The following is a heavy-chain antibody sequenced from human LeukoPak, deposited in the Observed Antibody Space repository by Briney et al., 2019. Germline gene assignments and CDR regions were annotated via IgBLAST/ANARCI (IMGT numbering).Heavy chain of an antibody. CDR3: ARQTNHRAIFGVDIFNWFDP. V-gene: IGHV3-11*06. CDR2: ISKSSDHT. Sequence: GGSLRLSCAASGFTFSDYYMTWIRQAPGKGLEWVSYISKSSDHTNYADSVKGRFTISRDNAKNSLYLQMNSLRAEDTAVYYCARQTNHRAIFGVDIFNWFDPWGQGTLVTVSS. D-gene: IGHD3-3*01. J-gene: IGHJ5*02. CDR1: GFTFSDYY.